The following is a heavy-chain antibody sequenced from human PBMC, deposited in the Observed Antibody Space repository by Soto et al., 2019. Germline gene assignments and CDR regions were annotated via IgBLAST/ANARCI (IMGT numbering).Heavy chain of an antibody. Sequence: QVQLQESGPGLMKPSQTLSLTCTVSGASIGGGGYYWTWIRQHPGKALEWMGHIHFSGETNYNPSLMGRLTMSIDTSTNQFSLNLAAVTAADTAMYYCARDQGGDLDYWGQGTLVTVSS. CDR1: GASIGGGGYY. CDR3: ARDQGGDLDY. J-gene: IGHJ4*02. D-gene: IGHD2-21*01. V-gene: IGHV4-31*03. CDR2: IHFSGET.